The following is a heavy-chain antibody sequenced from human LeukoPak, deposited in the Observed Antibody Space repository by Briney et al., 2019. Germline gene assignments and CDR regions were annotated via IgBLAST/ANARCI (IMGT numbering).Heavy chain of an antibody. V-gene: IGHV4-39*07. CDR1: GGSVSSNRFY. CDR2: MYYSGGT. D-gene: IGHD3-22*01. CDR3: ARDPDYYDDCCYT. J-gene: IGHJ5*02. Sequence: PSETLSLTCTVSGGSVSSNRFYWGWLRQPPGKGLEWIGSMYYSGGTYYNPSLQSRVTISADTYKNQFSLELTSVTVADTAVYYCARDPDYYDDCCYTWGQGTLVTVSS.